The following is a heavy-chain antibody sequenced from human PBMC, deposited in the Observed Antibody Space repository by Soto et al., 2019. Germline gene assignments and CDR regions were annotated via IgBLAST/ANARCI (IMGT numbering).Heavy chain of an antibody. CDR1: GYTFTSYA. CDR2: INAGNGNT. J-gene: IGHJ4*02. V-gene: IGHV1-3*01. CDR3: ARAERDYDIVTGAPGY. D-gene: IGHD3-9*01. Sequence: ASVKVSCKASGYTFTSYAMHWVRQAPGQRLEWMGWINAGNGNTKYSQKFQGRVTIIKDTSARTAYMELSSLRSEDTAVYYCARAERDYDIVTGAPGYWGQGTLVTVSS.